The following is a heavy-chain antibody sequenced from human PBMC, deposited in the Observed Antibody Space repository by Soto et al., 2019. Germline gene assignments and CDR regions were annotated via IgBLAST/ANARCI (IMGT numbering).Heavy chain of an antibody. CDR1: GFAVSSKY. D-gene: IGHD6-19*01. V-gene: IGHV3-53*01. J-gene: IGHJ4*02. Sequence: EVQLVESGGGLIQPGGSLRLSCAASGFAVSSKYMTWVRQAPGKGMEWVSVIYGGGTTYYADSVKGRFTISRDTSKNTLYLQMNSLRGEDTAVYSCVQTTGWPGVDFWGQGNLVTVSS. CDR2: IYGGGTT. CDR3: VQTTGWPGVDF.